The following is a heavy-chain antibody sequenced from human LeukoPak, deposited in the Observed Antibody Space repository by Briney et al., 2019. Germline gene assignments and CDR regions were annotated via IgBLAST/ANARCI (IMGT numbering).Heavy chain of an antibody. D-gene: IGHD6-13*01. V-gene: IGHV3-9*01. CDR1: GFTFDDYA. CDR3: AKAGGSSSWFSDDYYYYYMDV. J-gene: IGHJ6*03. CDR2: ISWNSGSI. Sequence: GGSLRLSCAASGFTFDDYAMHWVRQAPGKGLEWVSGISWNSGSIGYADSVKGRFTISRDNAKNSLYLQMNSLRAEDTALYYCAKAGGSSSWFSDDYYYYYMDVWGKGTTVTISS.